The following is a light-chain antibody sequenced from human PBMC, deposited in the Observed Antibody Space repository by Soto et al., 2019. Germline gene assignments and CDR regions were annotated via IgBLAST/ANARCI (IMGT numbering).Light chain of an antibody. CDR2: EVS. CDR3: SSYTSTNTWV. V-gene: IGLV2-14*01. Sequence: QSALTQPASVSGSPGQSITISCTGTSSDVGGYNYVSWYQQHPGKAPKFLIYEVSNRPSGVSNRFSGSKSGNTASLTISGLQAEDEADYYFSSYTSTNTWVFGGGTKLTVL. J-gene: IGLJ3*02. CDR1: SSDVGGYNY.